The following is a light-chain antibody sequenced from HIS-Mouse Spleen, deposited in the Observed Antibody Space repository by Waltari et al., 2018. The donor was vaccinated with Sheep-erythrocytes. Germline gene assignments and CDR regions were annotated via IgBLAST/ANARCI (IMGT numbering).Light chain of an antibody. J-gene: IGLJ3*02. V-gene: IGLV2-23*01. CDR1: SSDVGSYNL. CDR3: CSYAGSSTPWV. CDR2: EGS. Sequence: QSALTQPASVSGSPGQSITISCTGTSSDVGSYNLVSWYQQHPGKAPKLTIYEGSKLPSGVSNRYSGSKSGNTASLTISGLQAEDEADYYCCSYAGSSTPWVFGGGTKLTVL.